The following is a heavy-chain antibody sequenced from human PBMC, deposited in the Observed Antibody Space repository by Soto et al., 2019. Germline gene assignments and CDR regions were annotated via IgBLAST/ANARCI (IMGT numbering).Heavy chain of an antibody. CDR1: GFTFSSDS. CDR3: ARDRQQWLGLPYYFDY. V-gene: IGHV3-48*04. D-gene: IGHD6-19*01. CDR2: ISSSGSTI. Sequence: PGGSLRLSCAASGFTFSSDSMNWVRQAQGKGLEWVSYISSSGSTIYYADSVKGRFTISRDNAKNSLYLQMNSLRAEDTAVYYCARDRQQWLGLPYYFDYWGQGTLVTVSS. J-gene: IGHJ4*02.